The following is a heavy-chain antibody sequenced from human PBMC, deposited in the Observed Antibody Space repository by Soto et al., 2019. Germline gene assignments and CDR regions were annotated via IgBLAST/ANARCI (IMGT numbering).Heavy chain of an antibody. J-gene: IGHJ4*02. CDR1: GGTFSSYS. CDR3: ARGVTAGVDY. D-gene: IGHD1-26*01. V-gene: IGHV1-69*06. Sequence: QVQLVQSGAEVKKSGSSVKVSCKASGGTFSSYSISWVRQAPGQGLEWMGGITPLFGSANYAQKFQGRVTMTRDTSINTAYMELSSLTSDDTAFYYCARGVTAGVDYWGQGTLVTVSS. CDR2: ITPLFGSA.